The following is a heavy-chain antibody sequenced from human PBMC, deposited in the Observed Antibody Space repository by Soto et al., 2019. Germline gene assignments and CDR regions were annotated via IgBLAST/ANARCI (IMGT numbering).Heavy chain of an antibody. CDR3: ARDRRKTYYFDY. Sequence: SETLSLTCTVSGGSISSYYWSWIRQPPGKGLEWIGYIYYSGSTNYNPSLKSRVTISVDTSKNQFSLKLSSVTAADTAVYYCARDRRKTYYFDYWGQGTLVNVSS. J-gene: IGHJ4*02. V-gene: IGHV4-59*01. CDR1: GGSISSYY. CDR2: IYYSGST.